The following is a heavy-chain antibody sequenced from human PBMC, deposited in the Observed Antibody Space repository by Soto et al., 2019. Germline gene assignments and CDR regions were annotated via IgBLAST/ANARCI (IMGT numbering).Heavy chain of an antibody. CDR3: ARGLGYSYGYWYYYYGMDV. D-gene: IGHD5-18*01. CDR1: GGSISSGDYY. Sequence: QVQLQESGPGLVKPSQTLSLTCTVSGGSISSGDYYWSWIRQPPGKGLEWIGYIYYSGSTYYNPSLKSRGTISVDTSKNQCSLKLSSVTAADTAVYYCARGLGYSYGYWYYYYGMDVWGQGTTVTVSS. V-gene: IGHV4-30-4*01. CDR2: IYYSGST. J-gene: IGHJ6*02.